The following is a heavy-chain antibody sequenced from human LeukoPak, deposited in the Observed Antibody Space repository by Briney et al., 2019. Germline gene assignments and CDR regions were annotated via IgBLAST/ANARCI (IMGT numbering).Heavy chain of an antibody. V-gene: IGHV4-34*01. Sequence: SETLSLTCAVYGGSFSGYYWSWIRQPPGKGLEWIGEINHSGSTNYNPSLKSRVTISVDTSKNQFSLKLSSVTTADTAVYYCARGEXAFGYCSSTSCYRGWNWFDPWGQGTLVTVSS. CDR3: ARGEXAFGYCSSTSCYRGWNWFDP. J-gene: IGHJ5*02. CDR2: INHSGST. CDR1: GGSFSGYY. D-gene: IGHD2-2*02.